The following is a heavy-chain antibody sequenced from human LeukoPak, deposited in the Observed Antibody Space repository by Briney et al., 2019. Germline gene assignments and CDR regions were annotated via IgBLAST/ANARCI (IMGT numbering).Heavy chain of an antibody. J-gene: IGHJ3*02. CDR3: TTDLFLLGAFDI. D-gene: IGHD1-26*01. V-gene: IGHV3-15*01. Sequence: GGSLRLSCAASGFTFSNAWMSWDRQAPGKGLEWVGRIKSKTDGGTTDYAAPVKGRFTISRDDSKNTLYLQMNSLKTEDTAVYYCTTDLFLLGAFDIWGQGTMVTVSS. CDR1: GFTFSNAW. CDR2: IKSKTDGGTT.